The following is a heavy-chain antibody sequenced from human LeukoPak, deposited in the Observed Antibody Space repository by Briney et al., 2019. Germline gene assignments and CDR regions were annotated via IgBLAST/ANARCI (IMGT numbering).Heavy chain of an antibody. CDR1: GFTFDDYA. CDR2: ISWNSGDI. Sequence: GGSLRLSCTASGFTFDDYAMHWVRQAPGKGLDWVSGISWNSGDIVYADSVKGRFTISRDNAENSLYLQMNSLTSEDAALYYCAKSRYYDILTGQTYYFDYWGQGTLVTVSS. V-gene: IGHV3-9*01. CDR3: AKSRYYDILTGQTYYFDY. D-gene: IGHD3-9*01. J-gene: IGHJ4*02.